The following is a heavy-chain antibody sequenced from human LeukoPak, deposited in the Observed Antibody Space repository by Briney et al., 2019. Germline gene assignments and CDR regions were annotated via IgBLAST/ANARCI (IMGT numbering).Heavy chain of an antibody. CDR2: IIPIFGTA. D-gene: IGHD5-18*01. Sequence: SVKVSCKASGGTFSSYAISWVRQAPGQGLEWMGGIIPIFGTANYAQKFQGRVTITADESTSTAYMELSSLRSEDTAVYYCASCSAGGYSYGYPTEHYYYYGMDVCGKGTTVTVSS. CDR3: ASCSAGGYSYGYPTEHYYYYGMDV. J-gene: IGHJ6*04. CDR1: GGTFSSYA. V-gene: IGHV1-69*01.